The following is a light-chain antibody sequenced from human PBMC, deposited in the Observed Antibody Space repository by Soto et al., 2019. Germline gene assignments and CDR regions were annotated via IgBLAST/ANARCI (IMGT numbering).Light chain of an antibody. CDR3: RSYTSSSTYVV. CDR2: EVS. V-gene: IGLV2-18*02. J-gene: IGLJ2*01. Sequence: QSALTQPPSVSGSPGQSVTISCTGTSSDFGSYNRVSWYHQPPGTAPKLMIYEVSNRPSGVPDRFSGSKSGNTASLTISGLQAEDEGDYYCRSYTSSSTYVVFGGGTQLTVL. CDR1: SSDFGSYNR.